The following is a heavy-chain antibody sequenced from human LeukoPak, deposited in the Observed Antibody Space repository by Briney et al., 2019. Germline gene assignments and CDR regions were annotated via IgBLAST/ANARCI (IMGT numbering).Heavy chain of an antibody. D-gene: IGHD3-22*01. Sequence: GGSLRLSCAASGFTFSSYGMHWVRQAPGRGLEWVAVILSDGSKEFYTDSVKGRFTISRDNSKNTLYLQMNSLRAEDTAVYYCARDDDRPDNGLDYWGQGTLVTVSS. J-gene: IGHJ4*02. V-gene: IGHV3-33*01. CDR1: GFTFSSYG. CDR2: ILSDGSKE. CDR3: ARDDDRPDNGLDY.